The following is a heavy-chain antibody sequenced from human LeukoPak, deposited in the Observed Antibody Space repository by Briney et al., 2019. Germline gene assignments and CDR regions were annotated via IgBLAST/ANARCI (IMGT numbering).Heavy chain of an antibody. Sequence: SGGSLRLSCAASGFTFSSYSMNWVRQAPGKGLEWVSSISSSSSYIYYADSVKGRFTISRDNAKNSLYLQMNSLRAEDTAVYYCARMGVAATVSHQNTDVYWGQGTLVTVSS. CDR1: GFTFSSYS. D-gene: IGHD6-19*01. CDR3: ARMGVAATVSHQNTDVY. V-gene: IGHV3-21*01. J-gene: IGHJ4*02. CDR2: ISSSSSYI.